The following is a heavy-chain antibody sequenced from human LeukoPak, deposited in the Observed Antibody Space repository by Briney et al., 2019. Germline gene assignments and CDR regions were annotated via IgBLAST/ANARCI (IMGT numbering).Heavy chain of an antibody. CDR1: GYTFTSYA. V-gene: IGHV3-73*01. CDR2: IRSKANSYAT. J-gene: IGHJ3*02. Sequence: KVSCKASGYTFTSYAMHWVRQASGKGLEWVGRIRSKANSYATVYAASVKGRFTISRDDSKNTAYLQMNSLKTEDTAVYYCTRRDAFDIWGQGTMVTVSS. CDR3: TRRDAFDI.